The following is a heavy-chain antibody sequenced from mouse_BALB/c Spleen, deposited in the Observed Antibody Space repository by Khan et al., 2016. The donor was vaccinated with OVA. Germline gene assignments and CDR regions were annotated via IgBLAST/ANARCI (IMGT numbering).Heavy chain of an antibody. CDR3: ARSKYRARY. V-gene: IGHV2-9*02. J-gene: IGHJ2*01. CDR2: IWAGGST. Sequence: QVQLKQSGPGLVAPSQSLSITCTVYGYSLTRYGVHWVRQPPGKGLEWLGLIWAGGSTKYNWAFMSRLSISIDNSKSLVFLIMNSLQTDDTALYCWARSKYRARYWGQGTTLTVSS. CDR1: GYSLTRYG.